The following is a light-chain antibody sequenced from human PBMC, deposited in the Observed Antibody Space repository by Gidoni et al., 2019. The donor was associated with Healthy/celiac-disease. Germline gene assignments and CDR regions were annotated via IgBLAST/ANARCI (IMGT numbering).Light chain of an antibody. J-gene: IGKJ1*01. Sequence: DIQITQSPSSLSASVGDRVTITCRASQGIRTDLGWYQQKPGKAPKHLIYAAYSLQSGVPSRFSGSGSGTEFTLTISSLQPEDFATYYCLQHNTYPWTFGQGTKVEIK. V-gene: IGKV1-17*01. CDR1: QGIRTD. CDR2: AAY. CDR3: LQHNTYPWT.